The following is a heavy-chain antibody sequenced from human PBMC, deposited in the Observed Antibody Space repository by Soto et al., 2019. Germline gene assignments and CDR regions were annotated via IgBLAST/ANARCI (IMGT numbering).Heavy chain of an antibody. CDR2: INRDGGST. Sequence: GGSLRLSCTAFGFPFDDYGMSWVRQAPGKGLEWVSGINRDGGSTGYADSVKGRFTISRDNAKNSLYLQMNSLRAEDKDFYYWARARGYYGDFFAYGGRGTRAPFS. V-gene: IGHV3-20*04. CDR1: GFPFDDYG. D-gene: IGHD4-17*01. J-gene: IGHJ4*02. CDR3: ARARGYYGDFFAY.